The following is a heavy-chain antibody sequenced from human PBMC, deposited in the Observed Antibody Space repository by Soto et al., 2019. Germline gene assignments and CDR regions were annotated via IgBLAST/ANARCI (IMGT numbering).Heavy chain of an antibody. CDR3: ARDLVVAAKGNYCYYGMDV. CDR2: IYYSGST. J-gene: IGHJ6*02. D-gene: IGHD2-15*01. CDR1: GYSISSYY. V-gene: IGHV4-59*01. Sequence: PSDPLPLTCTVYGYSISSYYCIWIRQPPGKGLEWIGYIYYSGSTNYNPSLKSRVTISVDTSKNQFSLKLSSVTAADTAVYYCARDLVVAAKGNYCYYGMDVWGQGTTVTVS.